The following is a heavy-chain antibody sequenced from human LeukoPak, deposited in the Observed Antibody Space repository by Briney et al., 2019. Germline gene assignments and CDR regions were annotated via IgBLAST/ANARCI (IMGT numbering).Heavy chain of an antibody. D-gene: IGHD3-16*01. CDR2: IYYSGGT. J-gene: IGHJ5*02. V-gene: IGHV4-59*12. CDR3: ARDFTSGEGRWFDP. Sequence: KTSETLSLTCTVSGGSISSYYWSWIRQPPGKGLEWIGYIYYSGGTNYNPSLKSRVTISVDTSKNQFSLKLSSVTAADTAVYYCARDFTSGEGRWFDPWGQGTLVTVSS. CDR1: GGSISSYY.